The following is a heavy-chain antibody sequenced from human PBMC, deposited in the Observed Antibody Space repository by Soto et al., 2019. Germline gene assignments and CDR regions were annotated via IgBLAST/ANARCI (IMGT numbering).Heavy chain of an antibody. CDR2: INPNSGDT. Sequence: ASVKVSCKASGYTFTAYYMHWVRQAPGQGLEWMGWINPNSGDTNYAQQFQGWVTLTRDTSISTAYMELSRLRSDDTAVYYCARQSSRSSCGMDVWCQGTTFTVAS. J-gene: IGHJ6*02. D-gene: IGHD6-6*01. V-gene: IGHV1-2*04. CDR1: GYTFTAYY. CDR3: ARQSSRSSCGMDV.